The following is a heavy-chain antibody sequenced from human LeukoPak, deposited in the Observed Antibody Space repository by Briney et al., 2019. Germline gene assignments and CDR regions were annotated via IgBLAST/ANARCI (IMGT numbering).Heavy chain of an antibody. D-gene: IGHD2-2*02. CDR3: ATAPILRGEGGEHYKYGMDV. Sequence: SETLSLTCAVSVGSISSGNWWSWVRQSPGKGLEWIGEIYHNGTPNYSPSLKSRVTISADTFKNHFSLKLTSVTTADTAVYYCATAPILRGEGGEHYKYGMDVWGQGTTVIVSS. CDR2: IYHNGTP. CDR1: VGSISSGNW. J-gene: IGHJ6*02. V-gene: IGHV4-4*02.